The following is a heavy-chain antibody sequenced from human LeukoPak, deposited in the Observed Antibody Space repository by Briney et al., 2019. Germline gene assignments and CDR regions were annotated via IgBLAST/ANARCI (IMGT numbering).Heavy chain of an antibody. CDR3: AREKDSSGWYGGVDY. D-gene: IGHD6-19*01. Sequence: ASVKVSCKASGYTFTGYYMHWVRQAPGQGLEWMGWISAYNGNTNYAQKLQGRVTMTTDTSTSTAYMELRSLRSDDTAVYYCAREKDSSGWYGGVDYWGQGTLVTVSS. J-gene: IGHJ4*02. CDR2: ISAYNGNT. CDR1: GYTFTGYY. V-gene: IGHV1-18*04.